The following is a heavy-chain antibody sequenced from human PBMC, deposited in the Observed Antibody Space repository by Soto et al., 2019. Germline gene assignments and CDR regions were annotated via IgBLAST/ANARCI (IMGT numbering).Heavy chain of an antibody. CDR1: GYTFTGYY. Sequence: QVQLVQSGADVKTPGASVRVSCKASGYTFTGYYVHWVREAPGQGLEWMGWINPETGGTSYAQKFQGRVTLSWDTYFITACLELSRLRLDDAAVYFCARERYQVISDGMDVWGQGTTVTVSS. D-gene: IGHD2-2*01. V-gene: IGHV1-2*02. CDR2: INPETGGT. J-gene: IGHJ6*02. CDR3: ARERYQVISDGMDV.